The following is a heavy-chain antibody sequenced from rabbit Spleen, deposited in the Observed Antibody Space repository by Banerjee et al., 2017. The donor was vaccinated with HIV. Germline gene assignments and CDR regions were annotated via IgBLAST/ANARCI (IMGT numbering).Heavy chain of an antibody. J-gene: IGHJ4*01. V-gene: IGHV1S45*01. CDR3: GRSSYAGYAGYGYGFTL. Sequence: QEQLVESGGGLVQPGGSLKLSCTASGFSFSDKSVMCLVRPAPGKGLEWIACINAITGKAVYASWAKGRFTFSKTSSTTVTLQMTSLTAADTATYFCGRSSYAGYAGYGYGFTLWGPGTLVTVS. D-gene: IGHD7-1*01. CDR1: GFSFSDKSV. CDR2: INAITGKA.